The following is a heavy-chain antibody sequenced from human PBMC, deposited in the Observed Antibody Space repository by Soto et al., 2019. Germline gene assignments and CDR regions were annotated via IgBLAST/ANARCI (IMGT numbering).Heavy chain of an antibody. Sequence: SETLSLTCPFSGGSISSYYWIWIRQPPGKGLEWIGYIYYSGSTNYNPSLKSRVTISVDTSKNQFSLKLSSVTAADTAVYYCARGSGAAARHLNFDYWGQGTLVTVSS. CDR1: GGSISSYY. D-gene: IGHD6-13*01. J-gene: IGHJ4*02. CDR2: IYYSGST. V-gene: IGHV4-59*01. CDR3: ARGSGAAARHLNFDY.